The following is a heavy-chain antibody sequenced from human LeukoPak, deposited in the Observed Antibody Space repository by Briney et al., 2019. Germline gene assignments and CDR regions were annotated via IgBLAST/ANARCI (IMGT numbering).Heavy chain of an antibody. J-gene: IGHJ4*02. CDR3: GRGGLTGQMAAFDY. CDR1: EFSVSDYW. Sequence: GGSLTLACPASEFSVSDYWVHWVRHAAGKLLEWDSRINSDGSSTTYADYVKGRFTISRDNAKSTIYLQMSSLRVEDSAVYYCGRGGLTGQMAAFDYWGQGALVSLSS. D-gene: IGHD3-9*01. CDR2: INSDGSST. V-gene: IGHV3-74*03.